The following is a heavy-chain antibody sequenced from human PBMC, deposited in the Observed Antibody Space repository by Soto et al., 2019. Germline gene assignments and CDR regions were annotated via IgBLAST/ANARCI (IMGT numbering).Heavy chain of an antibody. CDR3: ARVGYYYGSGRYNWFDP. V-gene: IGHV4-59*01. D-gene: IGHD3-10*01. CDR1: GGSISSYY. J-gene: IGHJ5*02. Sequence: PSETLSLTCTVSGGSISSYYWSWIRQPPGKGLEWIGYIYYSGSTNYNPSLKSRVTISVDTSKNQFSLKLSSVTAADTAVYYCARVGYYYGSGRYNWFDPWGQGTLVTVSS. CDR2: IYYSGST.